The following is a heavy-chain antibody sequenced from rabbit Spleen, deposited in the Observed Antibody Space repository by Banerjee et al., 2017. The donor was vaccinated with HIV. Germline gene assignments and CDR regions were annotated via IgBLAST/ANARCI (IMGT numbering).Heavy chain of an antibody. Sequence: LEESGGGLVKPGGTLTLTCTVSGFSFSSNWICWVRQAPGKGLEWIACIDTGSSGFTYFASWAKGRFTISKTSSTTVTLQMTSLTVADTATYFCARDTGTSFSSYGMDLWGQGTLVTVS. V-gene: IGHV1S45*01. CDR3: ARDTGTSFSSYGMDL. D-gene: IGHD7-1*01. CDR2: IDTGSSGFT. J-gene: IGHJ6*01. CDR1: GFSFSSNW.